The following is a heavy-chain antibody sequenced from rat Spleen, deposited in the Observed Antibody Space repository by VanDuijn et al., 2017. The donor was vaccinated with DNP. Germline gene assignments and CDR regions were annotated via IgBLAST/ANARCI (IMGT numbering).Heavy chain of an antibody. CDR2: IWGDGNT. V-gene: IGHV2-77*01. D-gene: IGHD1-11*01. Sequence: QEQMKETGPGLVQTTQTLSVTCTVSGFALTSYGVHWVRQAPGKGLEWMGMIWGDGNTNYNSALKSRLSISRDTSKSQVFLTMNSLQTDDTAVYYCTTDQDYWGQGVMVTVSS. CDR3: TTDQDY. CDR1: GFALTSYG. J-gene: IGHJ2*01.